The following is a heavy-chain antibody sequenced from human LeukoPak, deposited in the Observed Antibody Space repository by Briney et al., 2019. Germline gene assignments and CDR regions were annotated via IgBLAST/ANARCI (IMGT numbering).Heavy chain of an antibody. CDR1: GGTFSSYA. CDR3: ARVRHDSGSYSGVPRGYYGMDV. D-gene: IGHD1-26*01. J-gene: IGHJ6*02. V-gene: IGHV1-69*13. Sequence: GASVKVSCKASGGTFSSYAISWMRQAPGQGLEWMGGIIPVFGTANYAQKFQGRVTITADESTCTAYMELSSLRSEDTAVYYCARVRHDSGSYSGVPRGYYGMDVWGQGTTVTVSS. CDR2: IIPVFGTA.